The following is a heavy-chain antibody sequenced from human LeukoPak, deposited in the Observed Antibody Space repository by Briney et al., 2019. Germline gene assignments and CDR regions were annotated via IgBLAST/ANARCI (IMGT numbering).Heavy chain of an antibody. J-gene: IGHJ4*02. D-gene: IGHD3-3*01. Sequence: KTSDTLSLTCTVSGGSISSYYWSWIRQPPGKRLEWIRHIYYSGSTNYNPSLKSRVTISVDTSKNQFSLKLSSVTAADTAVYYCASRSSIWSGYQDTLYYFDSWGQGTLVTVSS. CDR3: ASRSSIWSGYQDTLYYFDS. V-gene: IGHV4-59*07. CDR2: IYYSGST. CDR1: GGSISSYY.